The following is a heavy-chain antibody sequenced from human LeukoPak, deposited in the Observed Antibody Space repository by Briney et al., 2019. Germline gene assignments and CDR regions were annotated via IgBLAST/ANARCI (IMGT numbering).Heavy chain of an antibody. V-gene: IGHV1-46*01. CDR2: INPSAGST. CDR1: GYTFTDYY. Sequence: GASVKVSRTASGYTFTDYYVHWVRQAPGQGLEWMGGINPSAGSTDSAQQFQGRVTMTRDTSTSTLYMELSSLRSEDTAVYYCTRANFHASGNYYNPSFFDYWGQGTLVTVSS. CDR3: TRANFHASGNYYNPSFFDY. J-gene: IGHJ4*02. D-gene: IGHD3-10*01.